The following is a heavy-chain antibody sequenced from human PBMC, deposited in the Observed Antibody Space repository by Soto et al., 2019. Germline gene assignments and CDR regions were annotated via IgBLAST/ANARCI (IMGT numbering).Heavy chain of an antibody. CDR1: GYTFTGYY. Sequence: ASVKVSCKXSGYTFTGYYMHWVRQAPGQGLEWMGWINPNSGGTNYAQKFQGRATMTRDTSISTAYMELSRLRSDDTAVYYCARTRYCSSTSCYSPLVYWGQGTLVTVSS. V-gene: IGHV1-2*02. J-gene: IGHJ4*02. CDR3: ARTRYCSSTSCYSPLVY. CDR2: INPNSGGT. D-gene: IGHD2-2*01.